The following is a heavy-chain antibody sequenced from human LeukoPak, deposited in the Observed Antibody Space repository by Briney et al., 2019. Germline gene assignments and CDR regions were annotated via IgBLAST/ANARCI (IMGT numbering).Heavy chain of an antibody. V-gene: IGHV1-18*01. CDR3: ARDLAVRSYYYGMDV. Sequence: ASVRVSCKASGYTFTSCGINWVRQAPGQWLELMGWISGFNGHTKDTQKLQGRVTMTTDTSTNTAYMELRSLRSDDTAVYYCARDLAVRSYYYGMDVWGQGTTVTVSS. D-gene: IGHD3-3*01. J-gene: IGHJ6*02. CDR1: GYTFTSCG. CDR2: ISGFNGHT.